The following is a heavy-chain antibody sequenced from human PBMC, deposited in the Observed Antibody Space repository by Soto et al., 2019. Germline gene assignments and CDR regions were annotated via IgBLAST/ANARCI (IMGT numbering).Heavy chain of an antibody. CDR2: ISGSGGST. CDR1: GFSFSNYA. J-gene: IGHJ6*02. CDR3: AKQPYYDFWSGYNYGMDV. D-gene: IGHD3-3*01. V-gene: IGHV3-23*01. Sequence: EVQLLESGGGLIQPGGSLRLSCAASGFSFSNYAMSWVRQAPGKGLEWVSAISGSGGSTYYADSVKGRFTISRDNSKSRLSLQMNSLRAEDTAVYYCAKQPYYDFWSGYNYGMDVWGQGTTVTVS.